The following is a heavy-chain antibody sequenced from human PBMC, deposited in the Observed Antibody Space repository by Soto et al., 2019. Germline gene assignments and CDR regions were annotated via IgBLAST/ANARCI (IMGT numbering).Heavy chain of an antibody. CDR1: GYTFTSYA. D-gene: IGHD6-25*01. J-gene: IGHJ4*02. Sequence: ASVKVSCKASGYTFTSYAMHWVRQAPGQRLEWMGWINGGNGNTKYSPKLQDRVTITRDTSASTAYMELSSLRSEDTALYYCARDGVAAGNINFDYWGQGTLVTVSS. V-gene: IGHV1-3*01. CDR2: INGGNGNT. CDR3: ARDGVAAGNINFDY.